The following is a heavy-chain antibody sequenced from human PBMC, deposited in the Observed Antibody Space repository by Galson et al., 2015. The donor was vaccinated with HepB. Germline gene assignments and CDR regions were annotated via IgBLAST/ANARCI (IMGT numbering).Heavy chain of an antibody. J-gene: IGHJ4*02. CDR1: GFTFSSYA. CDR3: AKGFIVVVPAAMGGFDY. Sequence: SLRLSCAASGFTFSSYAMSWVRQAPGKGLEWVSAISGSGGSTYYADSVKGRITISRDNSKNTLYLQMNSLRAEDTAVYYCAKGFIVVVPAAMGGFDYWGQGTLVTVSS. D-gene: IGHD2-2*01. CDR2: ISGSGGST. V-gene: IGHV3-23*01.